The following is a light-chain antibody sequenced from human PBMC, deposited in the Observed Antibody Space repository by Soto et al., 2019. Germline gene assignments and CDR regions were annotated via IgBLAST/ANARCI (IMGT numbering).Light chain of an antibody. V-gene: IGLV2-8*01. CDR3: KSYAGSNTYV. CDR1: KSDIGIYDF. CDR2: EVV. Sequence: QSALTQPPSASGSPGQSVTISCTGSKSDIGIYDFVSWYQHHPGKAPRLIIYEVVQRPSGVPDRFSGSKSGNTASLTVSGLQDVDEADYFCKSYAGSNTYVFGTGTKVTVL. J-gene: IGLJ1*01.